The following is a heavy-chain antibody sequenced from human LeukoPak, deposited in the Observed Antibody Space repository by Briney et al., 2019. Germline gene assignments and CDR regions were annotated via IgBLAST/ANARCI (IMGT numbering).Heavy chain of an antibody. D-gene: IGHD1-26*01. CDR1: GFTFNNYA. CDR2: ISGSGHT. V-gene: IGHV3-23*01. J-gene: IGHJ4*01. CDR3: AKKGTGSYSQFEY. Sequence: PGGSLRLSCAASGFTFNNYAMSWVRQAPGKGLEWVSSISGSGHTFYSDFVKGGFTISRHDSRNTLYLPVNSPRAEDPAVYFCAKKGTGSYSQFEYWGHRTLVTVSS.